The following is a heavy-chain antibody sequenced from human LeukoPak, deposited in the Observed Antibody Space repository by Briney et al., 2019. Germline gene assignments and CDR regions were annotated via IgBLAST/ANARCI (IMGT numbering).Heavy chain of an antibody. CDR1: GGSISSGGYS. Sequence: PSETLSLTCAVSGGSISSGGYSWIWIPQPPGKGLEWIGYIYHSGSTYYDPSLKSRVTISVDRSKNQFSLKLSSVTAADTAVYYCARGAASGDLDYWGQGTLVTVSS. J-gene: IGHJ4*02. CDR3: ARGAASGDLDY. CDR2: IYHSGST. V-gene: IGHV4-30-2*01. D-gene: IGHD3-10*01.